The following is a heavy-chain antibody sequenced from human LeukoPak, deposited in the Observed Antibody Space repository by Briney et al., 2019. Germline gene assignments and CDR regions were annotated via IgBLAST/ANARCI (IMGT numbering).Heavy chain of an antibody. V-gene: IGHV1-8*01. CDR1: GYTFTSYD. D-gene: IGHD3-3*01. J-gene: IGHJ6*03. CDR3: ARAPTWSSTSYNYYYMDV. CDR2: MNPHSGNT. Sequence: ASVKVSCKASGYTFTSYDINWVRQATGQGLEWMGWMNPHSGNTGYAQKFQGRVTRTKNTSISTAYMELSSLRSEDTALYYCARAPTWSSTSYNYYYMDVWGKGTTVTISS.